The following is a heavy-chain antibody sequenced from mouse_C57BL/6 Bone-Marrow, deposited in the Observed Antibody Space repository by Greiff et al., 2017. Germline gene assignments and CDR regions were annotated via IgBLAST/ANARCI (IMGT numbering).Heavy chain of an antibody. Sequence: VKLQQSGAELVRPGASVTLSCKASGYTFTDYEMHWVKQTPVHGLEWIGAIDPETGGTAYNQKFKGKAILTADKSSSTAYMELRSLTSEDSAVYYCTREEPIYYYDYWGQGTTLTVSS. V-gene: IGHV1-15*01. CDR3: TREEPIYYYDY. J-gene: IGHJ2*01. CDR2: IDPETGGT. CDR1: GYTFTDYE. D-gene: IGHD1-1*01.